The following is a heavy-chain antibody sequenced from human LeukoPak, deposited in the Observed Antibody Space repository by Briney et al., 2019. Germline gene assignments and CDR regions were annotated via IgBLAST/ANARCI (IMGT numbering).Heavy chain of an antibody. Sequence: PGGSLRLSCAASGFTFSSYGIHWVRQAPGKGLEWVAFIRYDGSNKYHADSVKGRFTISRDNSKNTVYLQMNSLRAEDTAVYYCGVVPAARNHSPLYMDVWGKGTTVTISS. J-gene: IGHJ6*03. CDR2: IRYDGSNK. D-gene: IGHD2-2*01. CDR1: GFTFSSYG. CDR3: GVVPAARNHSPLYMDV. V-gene: IGHV3-30*02.